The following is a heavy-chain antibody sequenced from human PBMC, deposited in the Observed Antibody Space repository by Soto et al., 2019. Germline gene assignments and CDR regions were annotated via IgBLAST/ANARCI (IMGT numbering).Heavy chain of an antibody. D-gene: IGHD3-16*01. CDR3: ARERSTFEDEDYYYYYGMDV. V-gene: IGHV1-18*01. CDR2: ISAYNGNT. Sequence: ASVKVSCKASGYTFTSYGISWVRQAPGQGLEWMGWISAYNGNTNYAQKLQGRVTMTTDTSTSTAYMELRSLRSDDTAVYYCARERSTFEDEDYYYYYGMDVWGQGTTVTVSS. CDR1: GYTFTSYG. J-gene: IGHJ6*02.